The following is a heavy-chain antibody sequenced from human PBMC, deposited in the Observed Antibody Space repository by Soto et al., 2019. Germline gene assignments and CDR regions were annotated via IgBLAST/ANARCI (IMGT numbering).Heavy chain of an antibody. CDR2: IDPGDTYA. D-gene: IGHD2-2*01. Sequence: PGESLKISCTGFGYTFTTFWISWVRQMPGKGLEWMGRIDPGDTYATYSPAFQGHVTISADKATSTAYLQWSSLKASDTAMYFCARIYCTTTTCDSWFDPWGQGTLVT. V-gene: IGHV5-10-1*01. CDR3: ARIYCTTTTCDSWFDP. CDR1: GYTFTTFW. J-gene: IGHJ5*02.